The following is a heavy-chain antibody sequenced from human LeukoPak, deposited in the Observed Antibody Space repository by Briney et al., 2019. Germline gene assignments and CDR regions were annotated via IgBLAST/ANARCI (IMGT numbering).Heavy chain of an antibody. CDR1: GFTFSNAW. J-gene: IGHJ4*02. Sequence: PGGSLRLSCAASGFTFSNAWMNWVRQAPGKGLEWVGRIKSKTDGGTTDYAAPVKGRFTISGDDSKNTLYLQMNSLKTEDTAVYYCTTCCSSSFYAWRVDYWGQGTLVTVSS. CDR2: IKSKTDGGTT. D-gene: IGHD6-13*01. CDR3: TTCCSSSFYAWRVDY. V-gene: IGHV3-15*07.